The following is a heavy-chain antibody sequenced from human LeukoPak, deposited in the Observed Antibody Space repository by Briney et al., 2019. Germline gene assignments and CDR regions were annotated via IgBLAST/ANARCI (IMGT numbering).Heavy chain of an antibody. D-gene: IGHD3-3*01. CDR3: ARLREIPVFGVVTKSTSYFDY. V-gene: IGHV3-7*01. CDR2: VKQDGSEK. CDR1: GFTFSSYW. J-gene: IGHJ4*02. Sequence: GGSLRLSCAASGFTFSSYWMSWVRQAPGKGLEWVANVKQDGSEKYYVDSVKGRFTISRDNAKNSLYLQMNSLRAEDTAVYYCARLREIPVFGVVTKSTSYFDYWGQGTLVTVSS.